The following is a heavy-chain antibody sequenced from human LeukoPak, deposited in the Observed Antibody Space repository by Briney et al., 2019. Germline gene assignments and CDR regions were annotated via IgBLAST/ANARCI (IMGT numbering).Heavy chain of an antibody. CDR1: GGSISSYY. Sequence: KPSETLSLTCTVSGGSISSYYWSWIRQPPGKGLEWIGYIYYSGSTNYNPSLKSRVTISVDTSKNQFSLKLSSVTAADTAVYYCARAVYDSSGYYYVFWGQGTLVTVSS. V-gene: IGHV4-59*01. CDR2: IYYSGST. D-gene: IGHD3-22*01. J-gene: IGHJ4*02. CDR3: ARAVYDSSGYYYVF.